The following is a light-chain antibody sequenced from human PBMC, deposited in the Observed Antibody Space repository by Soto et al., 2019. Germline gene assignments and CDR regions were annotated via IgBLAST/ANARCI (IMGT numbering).Light chain of an antibody. CDR3: GSYTSSSTLVL. V-gene: IGLV2-14*01. J-gene: IGLJ2*01. CDR1: NSDIGGYNY. Sequence: QSALTQPASVSGSPGQSVTISCTGSNSDIGGYNYVSWYQQHPGKAPKLMIYEVSSRPSGVSNRFSGSRSGNTASLTISGLRAEDEGDYYCGSYTSSSTLVLFGGGTKLTVL. CDR2: EVS.